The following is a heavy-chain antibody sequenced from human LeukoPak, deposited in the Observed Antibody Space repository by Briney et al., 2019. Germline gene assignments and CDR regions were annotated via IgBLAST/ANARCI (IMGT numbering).Heavy chain of an antibody. CDR3: ARDPLGSGYYGNYYGVDV. CDR1: GGSISSYY. J-gene: IGHJ6*02. CDR2: IYYSGST. V-gene: IGHV4-59*01. D-gene: IGHD3-3*01. Sequence: SETLSLTCTASGGSISSYYWSWIRQPPGKGLEWIGYIYYSGSTNYNPSLKSRVTISVDTSKNQFSLKLSSVTAADTAVYYCARDPLGSGYYGNYYGVDVWGQGTTVTVSS.